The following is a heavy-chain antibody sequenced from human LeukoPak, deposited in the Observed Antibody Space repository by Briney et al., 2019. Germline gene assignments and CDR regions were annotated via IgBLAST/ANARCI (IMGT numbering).Heavy chain of an antibody. CDR3: ARDRITMVRGALRYYGMDV. Sequence: NPSETLSLTCTVSGGSISSYYWSWIRQPPGKGLEWIGYIYYSGTTNYNPSLKSRVTISVDTSKNQFSLKLNSVTAADTAVYYCARDRITMVRGALRYYGMDVWGQGTTVTVSS. V-gene: IGHV4-59*01. J-gene: IGHJ6*02. CDR2: IYYSGTT. D-gene: IGHD3-10*01. CDR1: GGSISSYY.